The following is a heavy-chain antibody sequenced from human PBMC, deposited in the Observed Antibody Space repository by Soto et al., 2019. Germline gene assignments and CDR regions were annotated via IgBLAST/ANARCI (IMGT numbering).Heavy chain of an antibody. V-gene: IGHV5-10-1*01. CDR3: ARGFGRDYVDYYGMDV. CDR2: IDPSDSYT. CDR1: GYTFTSYW. J-gene: IGHJ6*02. Sequence: KVSCKASGYTFTSYWISWVRQMPGKGLEWMGRIDPSDSYTNYSPSFQGHVTISADKSISTAYLQWSSLKASDTAMYYCARGFGRDYVDYYGMDVWGQGTTVTVSS. D-gene: IGHD4-17*01.